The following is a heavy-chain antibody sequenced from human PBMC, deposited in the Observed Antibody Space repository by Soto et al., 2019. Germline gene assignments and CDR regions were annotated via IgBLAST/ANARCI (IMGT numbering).Heavy chain of an antibody. CDR3: AKDLYYGSSGYLGGDAFDI. J-gene: IGHJ3*02. Sequence: EVQLLESGGGLVQPGGSLRLSCAASGFTFSSYAMSLGRQAPGKGLEWVSAISGSGGSTYYADSVKGRFTISRDNSKNPMYLQMNSLRAEDTAVYYCAKDLYYGSSGYLGGDAFDIWGQGTMVTVSS. D-gene: IGHD3-22*01. CDR2: ISGSGGST. V-gene: IGHV3-23*01. CDR1: GFTFSSYA.